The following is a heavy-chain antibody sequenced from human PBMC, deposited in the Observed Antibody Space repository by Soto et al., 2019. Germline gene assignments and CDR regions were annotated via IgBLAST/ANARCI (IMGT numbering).Heavy chain of an antibody. D-gene: IGHD4-17*01. CDR1: GFTFSSYA. V-gene: IGHV3-23*01. CDR3: AKGAHDYGDYDRSYYYYMDV. Sequence: GGSLRLSCAASGFTFSSYAMSWVRQAPGKGLEWVSAISGSGGSTYYADSVKGRFTISRDNSKNTLYLQMNSLRAEDTAVYYCAKGAHDYGDYDRSYYYYMDVWGKGTTVTVSS. CDR2: ISGSGGST. J-gene: IGHJ6*03.